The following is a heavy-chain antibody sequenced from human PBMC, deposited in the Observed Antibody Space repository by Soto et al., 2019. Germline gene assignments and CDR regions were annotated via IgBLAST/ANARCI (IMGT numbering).Heavy chain of an antibody. CDR2: IYYSGST. Sequence: SETLSLTCTVSGGSISSYYWSWIRQPPGKGLEWIGYIYYSGSTYYNPSLKSRVTISVDTSKNQFSLKLSSVTAADTAVYYCARGTLVDSAMVTIYYYVMDVWGKGTTVTVSS. V-gene: IGHV4-59*08. CDR1: GGSISSYY. CDR3: ARGTLVDSAMVTIYYYVMDV. D-gene: IGHD5-18*01. J-gene: IGHJ6*04.